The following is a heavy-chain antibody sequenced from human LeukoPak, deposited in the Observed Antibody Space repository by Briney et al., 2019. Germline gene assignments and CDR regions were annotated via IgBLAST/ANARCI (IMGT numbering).Heavy chain of an antibody. J-gene: IGHJ4*02. Sequence: WGNLTLSGAASALTISSFAMRWVRQAPGKGLEWISSLSGSGGATYYAHSVKGRFTISRDKSKNTLFLEMSSLRVEDTAIYYCAKEGTYYDSNGYYTHWDQGTLVAVSS. D-gene: IGHD3-22*01. CDR1: ALTISSFA. CDR3: AKEGTYYDSNGYYTH. V-gene: IGHV3-23*01. CDR2: LSGSGGAT.